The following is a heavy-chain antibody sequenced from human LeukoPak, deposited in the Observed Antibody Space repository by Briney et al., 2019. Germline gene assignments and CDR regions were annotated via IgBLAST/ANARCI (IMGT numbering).Heavy chain of an antibody. V-gene: IGHV1-24*01. CDR1: GYTLTELS. Sequence: EASVKVSCKVSGYTLTELSMHWVRQAPGKGLEWMGGFDPEDGETIYAQKFQGRVTMTEDTSTDTAYMELSSLRSEDTAVYYCARAGICTSCYVVGPIDWGQGTLVTVSS. CDR2: FDPEDGET. J-gene: IGHJ4*02. CDR3: ARAGICTSCYVVGPID. D-gene: IGHD2-2*01.